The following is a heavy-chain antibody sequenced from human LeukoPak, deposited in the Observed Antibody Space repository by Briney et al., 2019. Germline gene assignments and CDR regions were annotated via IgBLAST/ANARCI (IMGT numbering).Heavy chain of an antibody. V-gene: IGHV3-48*04. J-gene: IGHJ6*04. CDR3: AELGITMIGGV. CDR1: GFSVTSHG. D-gene: IGHD3-10*02. Sequence: PGMSLRFSCEASGFSVTSHGMHWVRQAPGKGLEWVSYISSSGSTIYYADSVKGRFTISRDNAKNSLYLQMNSLRAEDTAVYYCAELGITMIGGVWGKGTTVTISS. CDR2: ISSSGSTI.